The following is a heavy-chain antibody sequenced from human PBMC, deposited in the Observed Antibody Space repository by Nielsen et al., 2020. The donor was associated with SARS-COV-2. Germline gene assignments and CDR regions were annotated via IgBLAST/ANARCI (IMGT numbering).Heavy chain of an antibody. V-gene: IGHV4-61*01. CDR2: IYYSGST. Sequence: SETLSLTCTVSGGSVSSGSYYWSWIRQPPGKGLEWIGYIYYSGSTNYNPSLKSRVTISVDTSKNQFSLKLSSVTAADTAVYYCAREFMRYSNSWYSLSYYMDVWGKGTTVTVSS. J-gene: IGHJ6*03. CDR1: GGSVSSGSYY. D-gene: IGHD6-13*01. CDR3: AREFMRYSNSWYSLSYYMDV.